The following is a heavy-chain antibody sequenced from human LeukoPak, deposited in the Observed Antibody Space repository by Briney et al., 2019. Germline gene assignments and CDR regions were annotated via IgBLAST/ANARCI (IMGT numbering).Heavy chain of an antibody. CDR3: ARVDGYYYYYMDV. Sequence: SETLSLTCTVSGYSIGSGYYWGWIRQPPGKGLEWIGSIYHSGSTYYNPSLKSRVTISVDTSKNQFSLKLSSVTAADTAVYYCARVDGYYYYYMDVWGKGTTVTVSS. V-gene: IGHV4-38-2*02. CDR1: GYSIGSGYY. CDR2: IYHSGST. J-gene: IGHJ6*03.